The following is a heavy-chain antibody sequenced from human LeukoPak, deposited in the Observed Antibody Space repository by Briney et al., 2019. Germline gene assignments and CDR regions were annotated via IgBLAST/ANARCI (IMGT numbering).Heavy chain of an antibody. CDR3: ATRGTTATKYFED. J-gene: IGHJ4*02. CDR2: IAAADSGT. Sequence: GGSLRLSCGASGFAFSNYVMSWVRQAPGQGLEWVSTIAAADSGTYYAASVKGRFTISRDNSKHTLHLQMNGLRAEDTAVYYCATRGTTATKYFEDWGQGTLVTVSS. V-gene: IGHV3-23*01. D-gene: IGHD1-1*01. CDR1: GFAFSNYV.